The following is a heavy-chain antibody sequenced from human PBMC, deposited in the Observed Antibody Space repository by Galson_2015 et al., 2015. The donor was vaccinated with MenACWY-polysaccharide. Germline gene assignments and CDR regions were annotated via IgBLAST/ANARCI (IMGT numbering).Heavy chain of an antibody. Sequence: SLRLSCAVSGFTFSNYAMHWVRQAPGKGLEYVSGIRSNGGSTTHIDSVKGRFTVSRDNSKNTLFLQMSSLRAEDTAVYYCVKSGGSRFKTQDPFDYWGQGTLVTVSS. J-gene: IGHJ4*02. CDR1: GFTFSNYA. CDR2: IRSNGGST. D-gene: IGHD1-26*01. CDR3: VKSGGSRFKTQDPFDY. V-gene: IGHV3-64D*06.